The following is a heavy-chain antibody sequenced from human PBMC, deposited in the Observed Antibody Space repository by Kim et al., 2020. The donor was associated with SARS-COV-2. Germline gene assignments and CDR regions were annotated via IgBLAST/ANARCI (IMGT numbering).Heavy chain of an antibody. V-gene: IGHV4-31*02. CDR3: ARSTRTQQLVLDYFDY. D-gene: IGHD6-13*01. J-gene: IGHJ4*02. Sequence: LKSRVTRSVDTSKNQFSLKLSSVTAADTAVYYCARSTRTQQLVLDYFDYWGQGTLVTVSS.